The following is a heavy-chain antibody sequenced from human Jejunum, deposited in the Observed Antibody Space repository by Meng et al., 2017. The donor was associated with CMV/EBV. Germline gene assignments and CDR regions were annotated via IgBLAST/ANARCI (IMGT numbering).Heavy chain of an antibody. CDR2: ITGSGNII. Sequence: WAASGFPFGSYYMTWVRQAPERGLEWVSYITGSGNIIYYADSVKGRFTISRDNAKSSLYLEINSLRAEDTAVYYCARGNYGFDYWGQGTLVTVSS. CDR3: ARGNYGFDY. D-gene: IGHD4-17*01. V-gene: IGHV3-11*01. J-gene: IGHJ4*02. CDR1: GFPFGSYY.